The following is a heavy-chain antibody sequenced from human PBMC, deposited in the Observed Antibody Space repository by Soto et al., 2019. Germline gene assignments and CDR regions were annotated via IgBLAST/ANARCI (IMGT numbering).Heavy chain of an antibody. Sequence: GGSLRLSCAASGFTFDDYAMHWVRQAPGKGLEWVSGISGNSGGIGYADSVKGRFTIARDTAKNSLYLQMNRLRAEDPALYYCAKGIAVITTLSFDYWGQGTLVTVSS. D-gene: IGHD3-22*01. CDR3: AKGIAVITTLSFDY. J-gene: IGHJ4*02. CDR2: ISGNSGGI. CDR1: GFTFDDYA. V-gene: IGHV3-9*01.